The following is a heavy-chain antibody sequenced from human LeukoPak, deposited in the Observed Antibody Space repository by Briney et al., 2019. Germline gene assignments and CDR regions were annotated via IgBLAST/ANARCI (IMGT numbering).Heavy chain of an antibody. CDR1: GFTFSNAW. CDR3: TTGSGGYSYYFDY. Sequence: TGGSLRLSCAASGFTFSNAWMSWVRQAPGKGLEWVGRIKSKTDGGTTDYAAPVKGRFTISRDDSKNTLYLQMNSLKTEDTAVYYCTTGSGGYSYYFDYWGQGTLVTVSS. J-gene: IGHJ4*02. D-gene: IGHD3-22*01. V-gene: IGHV3-15*01. CDR2: IKSKTDGGTT.